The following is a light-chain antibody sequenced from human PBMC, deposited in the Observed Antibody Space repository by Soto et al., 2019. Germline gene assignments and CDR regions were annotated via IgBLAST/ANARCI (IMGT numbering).Light chain of an antibody. CDR1: QDIGDD. CDR2: ASS. Sequence: DIQMTQSPSSLSASVGDRVTITCRASQDIGDDLDWFQQKPGKAPKRLIYASSGLQSGAPARFSGSGSVTEFALTISNLYPKDFATYYCLPHNSLPFSFGPGTKVDV. CDR3: LPHNSLPFS. J-gene: IGKJ3*01. V-gene: IGKV1-17*02.